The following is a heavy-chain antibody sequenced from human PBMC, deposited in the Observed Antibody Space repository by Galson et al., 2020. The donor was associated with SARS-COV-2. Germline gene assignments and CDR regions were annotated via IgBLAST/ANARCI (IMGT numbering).Heavy chain of an antibody. Sequence: SETLSLTCTVSGGSISSGDYYWSWIRQPPGKGLEWIGYIYYSGSTYYNPSLKSRVTISVDTSKNQFSLKLSSVTAADTAVYYCASTMIVVVTGVYYFDYWGQGTLVTVSS. CDR3: ASTMIVVVTGVYYFDY. CDR2: IYYSGST. CDR1: GGSISSGDYY. D-gene: IGHD3-22*01. J-gene: IGHJ4*02. V-gene: IGHV4-30-4*01.